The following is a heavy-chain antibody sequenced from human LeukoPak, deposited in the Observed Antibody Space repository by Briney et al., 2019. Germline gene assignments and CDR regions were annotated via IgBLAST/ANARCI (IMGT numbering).Heavy chain of an antibody. V-gene: IGHV1-18*01. CDR2: ISAYNGNT. Sequence: ASVKVSCKASGYTFTSYGISWVRQAPGQGLEWMGWISAYNGNTNYAQKLQGGVTMTTDTSTSTAYMELRSLRSDDTAVYYCARGGFYYGSGIQPYYFDYWGQGTLVTVSS. J-gene: IGHJ4*02. CDR3: ARGGFYYGSGIQPYYFDY. D-gene: IGHD3-10*01. CDR1: GYTFTSYG.